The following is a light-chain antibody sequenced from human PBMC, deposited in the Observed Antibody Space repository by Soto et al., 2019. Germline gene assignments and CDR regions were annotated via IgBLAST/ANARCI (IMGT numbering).Light chain of an antibody. CDR2: GNT. J-gene: IGLJ2*01. V-gene: IGLV1-40*01. CDR3: LSFDSSLSVV. Sequence: QSVLTQPPSVSGAPGQRVTISCTGSSSNIGAGYDVHWYQQLPGRAPKLLIYGNTNRPSGLPDRFSGSKSGTSASLAITGLQAEDEADYYCLSFDSSLSVVFGGGTKVTLL. CDR1: SSNIGAGYD.